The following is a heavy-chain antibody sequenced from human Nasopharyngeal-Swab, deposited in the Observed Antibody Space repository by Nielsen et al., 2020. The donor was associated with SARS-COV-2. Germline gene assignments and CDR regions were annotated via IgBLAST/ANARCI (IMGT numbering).Heavy chain of an antibody. CDR1: GGSISSYY. CDR3: ARLSYDFWSGYFDY. D-gene: IGHD3-3*01. Sequence: SETLSLTCTVSGGSISSYYWSWIRQPPGKGLEWIGYIYYSGSTNYNPSLKSRVNISVDTSKNQFSLKLSSVTAADTAVYYCARLSYDFWSGYFDYWGQGTLVTVSS. V-gene: IGHV4-59*13. J-gene: IGHJ4*02. CDR2: IYYSGST.